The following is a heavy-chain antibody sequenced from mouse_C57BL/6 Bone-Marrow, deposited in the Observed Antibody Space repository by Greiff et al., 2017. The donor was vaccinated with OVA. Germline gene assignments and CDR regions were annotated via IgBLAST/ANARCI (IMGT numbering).Heavy chain of an antibody. CDR3: TSHYYSYYFDY. V-gene: IGHV6-6*01. J-gene: IGHJ2*01. CDR1: GFTFSDAW. Sequence: EVQGVESGGGLVQPGGSMKLSCAASGFTFSDAWMDWVRQSPEKGLEWVAEIRNKANNHATYYAESVKGRFTISRDDSKSSVYLQMNSLRAEDTGIYYWTSHYYSYYFDYWGQGTTLTVSS. D-gene: IGHD1-2*01. CDR2: IRNKANNHAT.